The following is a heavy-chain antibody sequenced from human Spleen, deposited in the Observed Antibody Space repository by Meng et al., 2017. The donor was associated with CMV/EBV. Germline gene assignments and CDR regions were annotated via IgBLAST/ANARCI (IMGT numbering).Heavy chain of an antibody. CDR1: GFTFSNAW. CDR2: IKSKTDGETT. V-gene: IGHV3-15*01. D-gene: IGHD2-2*01. J-gene: IGHJ6*02. Sequence: GESLKISCAASGFTFSNAWMNWVRQAPGKGLEWVGRIKSKTDGETTDYPAPVKARFTISRDDSKNTLYLQMNSLKTEDTAVYYCTRDIVVVPGARYYYPYHGMDVWGQGTTVTVSS. CDR3: TRDIVVVPGARYYYPYHGMDV.